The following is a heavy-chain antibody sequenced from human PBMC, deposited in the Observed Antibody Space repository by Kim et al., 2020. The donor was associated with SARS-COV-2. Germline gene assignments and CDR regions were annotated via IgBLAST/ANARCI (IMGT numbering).Heavy chain of an antibody. Sequence: GGSLRLSCAASGFTFSSYAMHWVRQAPGKGLEWVAVISYDGSNKYYADSVKGRFTISRDNSKNTLYLQMNSLRAEDTAVYYCARAGYPDYYLDYWGQGTLVTVSS. CDR3: ARAGYPDYYLDY. V-gene: IGHV3-30-3*01. D-gene: IGHD3-10*01. J-gene: IGHJ4*02. CDR2: ISYDGSNK. CDR1: GFTFSSYA.